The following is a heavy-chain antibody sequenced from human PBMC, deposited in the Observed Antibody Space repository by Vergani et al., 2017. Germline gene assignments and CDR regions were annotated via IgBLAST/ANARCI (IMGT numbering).Heavy chain of an antibody. V-gene: IGHV5-51*01. CDR2: IYPGDSDT. CDR1: GYSFSNSW. Sequence: EVQLVQSGAEVKKPGASLMISCQASGYSFSNSWIGWVRQLPGKGLEWMGIIYPGDSDTRYSPSSQGQVTISADKSISTAYLQWSSLKASDTAMFYCTRLGGDGYSMDYWGQGTLVTVSS. D-gene: IGHD5-24*01. CDR3: TRLGGDGYSMDY. J-gene: IGHJ4*02.